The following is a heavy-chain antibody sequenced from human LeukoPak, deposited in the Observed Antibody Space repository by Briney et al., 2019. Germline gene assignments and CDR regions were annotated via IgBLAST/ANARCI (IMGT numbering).Heavy chain of an antibody. CDR3: ASAWNIHFDH. CDR1: GFNFSSYE. J-gene: IGHJ4*02. CDR2: ISIGGTNK. V-gene: IGHV3-48*03. Sequence: GGSLRLSCAASGFNFSSYEMNWGRQAPGKGLELVAYISIGGTNKYYADSVRGRFTISRDNAKNSLYLQMNSLRAEDTAVYYCASAWNIHFDHWGQGTLVTVSS. D-gene: IGHD1/OR15-1a*01.